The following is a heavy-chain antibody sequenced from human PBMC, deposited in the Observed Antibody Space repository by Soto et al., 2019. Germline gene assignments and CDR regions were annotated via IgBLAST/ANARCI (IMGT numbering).Heavy chain of an antibody. CDR3: AKGEMATTTGVAAFFDY. Sequence: PGGSLRLSCAASGFTFSSYGMHWVRQAPGKGLEWVAVISYDGSNKYYAGSVKGRFTVSRDNSKNTLYLQMNSLRAEDTAVYYCAKGEMATTTGVAAFFDYWGQGTLVTVSS. CDR2: ISYDGSNK. D-gene: IGHD5-12*01. CDR1: GFTFSSYG. V-gene: IGHV3-30*18. J-gene: IGHJ4*02.